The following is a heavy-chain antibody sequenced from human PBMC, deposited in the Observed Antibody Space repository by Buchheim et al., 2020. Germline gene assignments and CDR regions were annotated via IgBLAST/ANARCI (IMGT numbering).Heavy chain of an antibody. J-gene: IGHJ4*02. V-gene: IGHV3-30*18. CDR2: ISCGGSTI. Sequence: QVQLVESGGGVVQPGRSLRLSCAASGFTFSSYGMHWVRQAPGKGLEWVSFISCGGSTIYYADSVKGRFTISRDNSKNTLYLQMNSLRAEDTAVYYCAKGMYGDDNFDYWGQGTL. D-gene: IGHD4-17*01. CDR3: AKGMYGDDNFDY. CDR1: GFTFSSYG.